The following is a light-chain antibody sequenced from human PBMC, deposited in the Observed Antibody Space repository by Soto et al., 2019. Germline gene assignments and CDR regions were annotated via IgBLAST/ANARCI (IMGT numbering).Light chain of an antibody. CDR2: DVT. CDR1: SSDVGNYNY. Sequence: QSVLTQPRSVSGSPGQSVTISCTGTSSDVGNYNYVSWYQQHPGKAPKLMIFDVTERPSGVPDRFSGSKSGNTASLTISGLQAEDEADYYCCSYAGSSTYVFGTGTKVTVL. V-gene: IGLV2-11*01. CDR3: CSYAGSSTYV. J-gene: IGLJ1*01.